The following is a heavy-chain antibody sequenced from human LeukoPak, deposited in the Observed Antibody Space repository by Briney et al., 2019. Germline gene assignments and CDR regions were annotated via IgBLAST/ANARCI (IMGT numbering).Heavy chain of an antibody. CDR1: GYTFTSYD. V-gene: IGHV1-8*01. CDR2: MNPNSGNT. J-gene: IGHJ4*02. Sequence: GASVKVSCKASGYTFTSYDINWVRQATGQGLEWMGWMNPNSGNTGYAQKFQGRVTMTRNTSISTAYMELSSLRSEDTAVYYCARDFREVSSGWSGNLDYWGQGTLVTVSS. CDR3: ARDFREVSSGWSGNLDY. D-gene: IGHD6-19*01.